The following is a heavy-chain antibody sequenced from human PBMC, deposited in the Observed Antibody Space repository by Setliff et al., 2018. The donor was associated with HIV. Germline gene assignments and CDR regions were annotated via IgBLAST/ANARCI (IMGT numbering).Heavy chain of an antibody. V-gene: IGHV4-4*07. CDR3: ARDEGRATGSWWDQSASWYLDY. D-gene: IGHD6-13*01. CDR1: GGSISSYH. J-gene: IGHJ4*01. Sequence: PSETLSLTCTVSGGSISSYHWSWIRQPAGKRLEFIGRISAAGTINYNPSLRSRVTLSVDTSENQFSLTVNSVTAADTAMYFCARDEGRATGSWWDQSASWYLDYWGHGILVTVSS. CDR2: ISAAGTI.